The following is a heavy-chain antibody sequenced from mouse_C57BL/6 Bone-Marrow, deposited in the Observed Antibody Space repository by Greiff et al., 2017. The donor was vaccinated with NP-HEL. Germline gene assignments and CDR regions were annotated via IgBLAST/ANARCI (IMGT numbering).Heavy chain of an antibody. CDR1: GFTFSDAW. Sequence: EVQLQQSGGGLVQPGGSMKLSCAASGFTFSDAWMDWVRQSPEKGLEWVAEIRNKANNHATYYAESVKGRFTISRDDSKSSVYLQMNSLRAEDTGIYYCTRPSLTGVYFDYWGQGTTLTVSS. V-gene: IGHV6-6*01. D-gene: IGHD4-1*01. J-gene: IGHJ2*01. CDR3: TRPSLTGVYFDY. CDR2: IRNKANNHAT.